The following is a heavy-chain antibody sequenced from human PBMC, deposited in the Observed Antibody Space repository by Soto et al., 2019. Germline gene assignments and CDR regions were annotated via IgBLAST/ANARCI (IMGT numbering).Heavy chain of an antibody. CDR1: GFTVSSNY. CDR2: IYSGGST. D-gene: IGHD2-21*01. V-gene: IGHV3-53*01. J-gene: IGHJ3*02. Sequence: EVQLVESGGGLIQPGGSLRLSCEASGFTVSSNYMSWVRQAPGKGLEWVSVIYSGGSTYYADSVKGRFTISRDNSKNTLYLQMNSLRAEDTAVYYCARVAIRLVDAFDIWGQGTMVTVSS. CDR3: ARVAIRLVDAFDI.